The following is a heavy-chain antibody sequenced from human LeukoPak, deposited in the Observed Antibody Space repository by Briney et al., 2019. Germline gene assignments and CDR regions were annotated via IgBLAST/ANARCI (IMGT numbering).Heavy chain of an antibody. J-gene: IGHJ4*02. CDR1: GFTFSSYA. V-gene: IGHV3-20*04. CDR2: INWNGGST. Sequence: RAGGSLRLSCAASGFTFSSYAMSWVRQAPGKGLEWVSGINWNGGSTGYADSVKGRFTISRDNAKKSLYLQMNSLRAEDTALYYCASISGLEGYWGQGTLVTVSS. CDR3: ASISGLEGY. D-gene: IGHD1-1*01.